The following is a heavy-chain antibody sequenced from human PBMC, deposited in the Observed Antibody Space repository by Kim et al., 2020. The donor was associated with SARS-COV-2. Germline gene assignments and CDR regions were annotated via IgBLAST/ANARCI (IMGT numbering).Heavy chain of an antibody. V-gene: IGHV1-18*01. J-gene: IGHJ6*02. CDR2: ISAYNGNT. CDR3: ARDMEQLVNFYYYGMDV. CDR1: GYTFTSYG. D-gene: IGHD6-13*01. Sequence: ASVKVSCKASGYTFTSYGISWVRQAPGQGLEWMGWISAYNGNTNYAQKLQGRVTMTTDTSTSTAYMELRSLRSDDTAVYYCARDMEQLVNFYYYGMDVWGQGTTVTVSS.